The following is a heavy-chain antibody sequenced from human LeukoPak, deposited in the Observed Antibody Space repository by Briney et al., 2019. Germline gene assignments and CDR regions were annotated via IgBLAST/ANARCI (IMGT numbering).Heavy chain of an antibody. Sequence: ASVTVSCKASGYTFTSYDINWVRQAPGQGLEWMGWMNPNSGNTGYAQKFQGRVTMTRNTSISTAYMELSSLRSEDTAVYYCARGMVRGVIKLVYWGQGTLVTVSS. V-gene: IGHV1-8*01. J-gene: IGHJ4*02. CDR1: GYTFTSYD. CDR3: ARGMVRGVIKLVY. D-gene: IGHD3-10*01. CDR2: MNPNSGNT.